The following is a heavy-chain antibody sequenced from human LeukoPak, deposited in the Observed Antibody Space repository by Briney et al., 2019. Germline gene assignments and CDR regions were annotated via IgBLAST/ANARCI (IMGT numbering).Heavy chain of an antibody. D-gene: IGHD1-1*01. CDR3: ARAGNWNDALDWFDP. J-gene: IGHJ5*02. CDR1: GYTFTSYG. CDR2: ISAYNGNT. Sequence: ASVKVSCKASGYTFTSYGISWVRQAPGQGLEWMGWISAYNGNTNYAQKFQGRVTMTTDTSTSTAYMELRSLRSDDTAVYHCARAGNWNDALDWFDPWGQGTLVTVSS. V-gene: IGHV1-18*01.